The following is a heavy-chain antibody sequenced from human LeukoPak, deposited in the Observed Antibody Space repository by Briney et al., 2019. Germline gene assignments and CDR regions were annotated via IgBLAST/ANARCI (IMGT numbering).Heavy chain of an antibody. D-gene: IGHD1/OR15-1a*01. Sequence: ASVKVSCRVPEYTLTELHMYWVRHAPGKGLEWMGGFGPDHTESIYAQKFQGRVTMTEDATTDTAYMELRNLKSDDTAVYFCAADRKIAGTTSAYIYWGQGTLVTVSS. CDR1: EYTLTELH. J-gene: IGHJ4*02. CDR3: AADRKIAGTTSAYIY. V-gene: IGHV1-24*01. CDR2: FGPDHTES.